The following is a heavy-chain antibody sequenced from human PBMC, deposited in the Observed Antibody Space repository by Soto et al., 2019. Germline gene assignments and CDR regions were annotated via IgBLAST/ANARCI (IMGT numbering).Heavy chain of an antibody. CDR2: VAANGYI. J-gene: IGHJ4*02. Sequence: QVQLQESGPGLVRPSETLSLSCSVSNGSLSSSRWWSWVRQSQGKGLEWIGEVAANGYIHCIPSLKSRLTISLDWSRNRFYLRLTSVTAADTALDYCARNHYDGYDFDYWGQGALVTVSS. CDR1: NGSLSSSRW. V-gene: IGHV4-4*02. CDR3: ARNHYDGYDFDY. D-gene: IGHD5-12*01.